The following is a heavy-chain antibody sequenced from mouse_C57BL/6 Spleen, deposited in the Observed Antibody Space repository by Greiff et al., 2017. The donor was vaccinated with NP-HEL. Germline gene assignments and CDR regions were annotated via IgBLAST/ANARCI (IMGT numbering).Heavy chain of an antibody. V-gene: IGHV1-7*01. Sequence: QVQLQQSGAELAKPGASVKLSCKASGYTFTSYWMHWVKQRPGQGLEWIGYINPSSGYTKYNEKFKDKATLTADTSSSTAYMQLSSLTNEDSAVYYCARNLYYDYDFYFDYWGQGTPLTVSS. CDR1: GYTFTSYW. CDR3: ARNLYYDYDFYFDY. D-gene: IGHD2-4*01. CDR2: INPSSGYT. J-gene: IGHJ2*01.